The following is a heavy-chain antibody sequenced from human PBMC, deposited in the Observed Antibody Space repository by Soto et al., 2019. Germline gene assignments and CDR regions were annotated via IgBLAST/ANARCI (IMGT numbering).Heavy chain of an antibody. CDR2: ISAYNGNT. J-gene: IGHJ4*02. CDR3: ASVHSREYQLLW. D-gene: IGHD2-2*01. Sequence: ASVKVSCKASGYTFTIYGISWVRQAPGQGLEWMGWISAYNGNTNYAQKLQGRVTMTTDTSTSTAYMELRSLRSDDTAVYYCASVHSREYQLLWWGQGTLVTVSS. V-gene: IGHV1-18*01. CDR1: GYTFTIYG.